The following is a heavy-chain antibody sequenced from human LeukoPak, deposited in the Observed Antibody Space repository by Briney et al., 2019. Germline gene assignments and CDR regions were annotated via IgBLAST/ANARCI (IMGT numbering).Heavy chain of an antibody. CDR2: ISSSSSYI. J-gene: IGHJ5*02. CDR3: ARDRIAVAGWFDP. V-gene: IGHV3-21*01. CDR1: GFTFSSYS. D-gene: IGHD6-19*01. Sequence: GGSLRLSCAASGFTFSSYSMNWVRQAPGKGLEWVSSISSSSSYIYYTDSVKGRFTISRDNAKNSLYLQMNSLRAEDTAVYYCARDRIAVAGWFDPWGQGTLVTVSS.